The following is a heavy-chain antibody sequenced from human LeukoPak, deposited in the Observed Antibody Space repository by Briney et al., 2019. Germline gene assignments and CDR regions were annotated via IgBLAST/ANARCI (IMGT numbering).Heavy chain of an antibody. CDR3: ARGGSEMITFGGVIVASNDY. Sequence: GSLRLSCAASGFTFSSYGMHWVRQPPGKGLEWIGEINHSGSTNYNPSLKSRVTISVDTSKNQFSLKLSSVTAADTAVYYCARGGSEMITFGGVIVASNDYWGQGTLVTVSS. D-gene: IGHD3-16*02. J-gene: IGHJ4*02. V-gene: IGHV4-34*01. CDR1: GFTFSSYG. CDR2: INHSGST.